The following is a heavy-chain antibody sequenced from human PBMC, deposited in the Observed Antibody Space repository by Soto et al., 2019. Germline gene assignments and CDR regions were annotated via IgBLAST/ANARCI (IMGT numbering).Heavy chain of an antibody. Sequence: ASVKVSCKASGYTFTIYYMHWVRQAPGQGLEWMGWINPNSGGTMFPQKFQGRATMTWDTSISTAYMALTRLRSDDTAFYYCARDLAKGGGSAGFDYWGQGTLVTVSS. V-gene: IGHV1-2*02. CDR1: GYTFTIYY. CDR3: ARDLAKGGGSAGFDY. D-gene: IGHD1-26*01. J-gene: IGHJ4*02. CDR2: INPNSGGT.